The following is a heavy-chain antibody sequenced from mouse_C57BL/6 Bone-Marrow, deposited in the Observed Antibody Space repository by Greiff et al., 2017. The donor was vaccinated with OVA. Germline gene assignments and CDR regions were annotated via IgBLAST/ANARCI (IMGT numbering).Heavy chain of an antibody. J-gene: IGHJ3*01. CDR2: ISSGSSTI. D-gene: IGHD1-1*01. CDR3: ARDYYGSSYVAY. V-gene: IGHV5-17*01. CDR1: GFTFSDYG. Sequence: EVKVEESGGGLVKPGGSLKLSCAASGFTFSDYGIHWVRQAPEKGLEWVAYISSGSSTIYYADTVKGRFTISRDNAKNTLFLQMTSLRSEDTAMYYCARDYYGSSYVAYWGQGTLVTVSA.